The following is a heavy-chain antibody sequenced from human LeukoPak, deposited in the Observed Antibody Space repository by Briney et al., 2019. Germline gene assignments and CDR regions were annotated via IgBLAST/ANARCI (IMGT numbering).Heavy chain of an antibody. CDR2: ISAYNGNT. CDR3: AREGYCSGGSCRRSYYFDY. D-gene: IGHD2-15*01. CDR1: GYTFTSYG. Sequence: SVKVSCKASGYTFTSYGISGVRQAPGQGLEWMGWISAYNGNTNYAQKLQGRVTMTTDTSTSTAYMELRSLRADDTAVYYCAREGYCSGGSCRRSYYFDYWGQGTLVTVSS. J-gene: IGHJ4*02. V-gene: IGHV1-18*01.